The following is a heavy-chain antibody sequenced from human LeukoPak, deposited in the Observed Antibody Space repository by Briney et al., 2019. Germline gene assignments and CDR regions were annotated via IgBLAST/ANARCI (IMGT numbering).Heavy chain of an antibody. D-gene: IGHD5-12*01. V-gene: IGHV4-39*07. Sequence: SETLSLTCTVSGGSISSSSYYWGWIRQPPGKGLEWIGSIYYSGSTYYNPSLKSRVTISVDTSKNQFSLKLSSVTAADTAVYYCARDPPLSGYDEGWYFDYWGQGTLVTVSS. CDR1: GGSISSSSYY. CDR3: ARDPPLSGYDEGWYFDY. J-gene: IGHJ4*02. CDR2: IYYSGST.